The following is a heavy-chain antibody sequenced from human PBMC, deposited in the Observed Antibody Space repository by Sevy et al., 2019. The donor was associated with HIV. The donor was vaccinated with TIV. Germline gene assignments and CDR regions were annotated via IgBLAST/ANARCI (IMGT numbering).Heavy chain of an antibody. J-gene: IGHJ4*02. CDR3: ARGCNGGDCDSSFDY. CDR2: IYYSGST. V-gene: IGHV4-31*03. D-gene: IGHD2-21*02. Sequence: SETLSLTCTVSGGSISSGGYYWSWIRQHPGKGLEWIGYIYYSGSTYYNPSLKSRVTISVDTSKNQFSLRRSSVTAADTAVYYCARGCNGGDCDSSFDYWGQGTLVTVSS. CDR1: GGSISSGGYY.